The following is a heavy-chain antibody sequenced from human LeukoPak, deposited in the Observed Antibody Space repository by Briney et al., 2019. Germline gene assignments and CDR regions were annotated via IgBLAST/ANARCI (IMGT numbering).Heavy chain of an antibody. CDR2: ISYDGTNK. CDR3: ARGYYYGSGSFDY. D-gene: IGHD3-10*01. V-gene: IGHV3-30*04. J-gene: IGHJ4*02. CDR1: GFPFSSYA. Sequence: GGSLRLSCAASGFPFSSYAMHWVRQAPGEGLEWVAVISYDGTNKYYADSVKGRFTISRDNSKNTLYLQMNNLRAEDTAVYYCARGYYYGSGSFDYWGQGTLVTVS.